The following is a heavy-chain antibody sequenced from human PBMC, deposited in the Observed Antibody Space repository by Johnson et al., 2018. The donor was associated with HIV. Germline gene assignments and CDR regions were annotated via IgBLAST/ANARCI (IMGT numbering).Heavy chain of an antibody. CDR1: GFTLSSYS. V-gene: IGHV3-30*04. CDR2: IKSKTSGGST. D-gene: IGHD1-20*01. J-gene: IGHJ3*02. CDR3: AKGGYNWKFDAFDI. Sequence: QVQLVESGGGVVQPGRSLRVSCVASGFTLSSYSMHWVRQAPGKGLEWVGRIKSKTSGGSTYYADSVKGRFTISRDNSKNTLFLHMYSLRAEDTAVYYCAKGGYNWKFDAFDIWGQGTVVTVSS.